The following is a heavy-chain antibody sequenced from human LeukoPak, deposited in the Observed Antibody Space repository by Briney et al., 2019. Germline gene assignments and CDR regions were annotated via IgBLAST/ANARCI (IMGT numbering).Heavy chain of an antibody. CDR1: GFTFTSST. V-gene: IGHV1-58*01. CDR3: AAAVSYYYMDV. CDR2: IVVGSGNT. J-gene: IGHJ6*03. Sequence: ASVKVSCKASGFTFTSSTVQWVRQAREQRLEWIGWIVVGSGNTNYAQKFQERVTITRDMSTSTAYMELSSLRSEDTAVYYCAAAVSYYYMDVWGKGTTVTVSS.